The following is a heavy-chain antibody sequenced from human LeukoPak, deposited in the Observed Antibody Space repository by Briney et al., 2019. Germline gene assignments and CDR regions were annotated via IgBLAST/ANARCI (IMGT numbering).Heavy chain of an antibody. V-gene: IGHV1-18*01. D-gene: IGHD3-22*01. J-gene: IGHJ4*02. Sequence: ASVKVSCKASGYTLTSYGISWVRQAPGQGLEWMGWISAYNGNTNYAQKLQGRVTMTTDTSTSTAYMELRSLRSDDTAVYYCARAAYYYDSSGYYPEWGQGTLVTVSS. CDR2: ISAYNGNT. CDR1: GYTLTSYG. CDR3: ARAAYYYDSSGYYPE.